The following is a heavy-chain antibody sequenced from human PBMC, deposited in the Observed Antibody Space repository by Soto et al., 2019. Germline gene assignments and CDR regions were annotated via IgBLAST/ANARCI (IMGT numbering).Heavy chain of an antibody. Sequence: GGSLRLSCAASGFTFSSYSMNWVRQAPGKGLEWVSYISSSSSTIYYADSVKGRFTIPRDNAKNSLYLQMNSLRAEDTAVYYCARDIAGSDGLNHLWGQGTLVTVSS. CDR1: GFTFSSYS. D-gene: IGHD3-10*01. J-gene: IGHJ5*02. V-gene: IGHV3-48*01. CDR3: ARDIAGSDGLNHL. CDR2: ISSSSSTI.